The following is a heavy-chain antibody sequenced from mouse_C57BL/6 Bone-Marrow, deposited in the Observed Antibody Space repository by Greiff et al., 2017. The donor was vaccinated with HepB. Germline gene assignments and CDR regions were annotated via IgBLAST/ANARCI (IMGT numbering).Heavy chain of an antibody. CDR2: INPSTGGT. CDR1: GYSFTGYY. Sequence: EVQLQQSGPELVKPGASVKISCKASGYSFTGYYMNWVKQSPEKSLEWIGEINPSTGGTTYNQKFKAKATLTVDKSSSTAYMQLKSLTSEDSAVYYCARKEGYYYGSTPWFAYWGQGTLVTVSA. V-gene: IGHV1-42*01. CDR3: ARKEGYYYGSTPWFAY. D-gene: IGHD1-1*01. J-gene: IGHJ3*01.